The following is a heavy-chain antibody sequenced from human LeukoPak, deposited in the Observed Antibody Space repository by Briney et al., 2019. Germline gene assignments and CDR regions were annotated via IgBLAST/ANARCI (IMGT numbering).Heavy chain of an antibody. CDR1: GGSISSGSYY. V-gene: IGHV4-61*02. Sequence: PSQTLSLTCTVSGGSISSGSYYWSWIRQPAGKGLEWIGRIYTSGSTNYNPSPKSRVTISVDTSKNQFSLKLSSVTAADTAVYYCARVPYNWNYGYFDYWGQGTLVTVSS. J-gene: IGHJ4*02. CDR2: IYTSGST. D-gene: IGHD1-7*01. CDR3: ARVPYNWNYGYFDY.